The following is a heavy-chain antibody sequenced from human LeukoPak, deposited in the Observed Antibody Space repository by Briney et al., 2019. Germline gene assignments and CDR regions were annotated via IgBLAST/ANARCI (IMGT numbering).Heavy chain of an antibody. CDR3: ARGWGFGSGTYYRAFDY. CDR1: GGSISGHY. Sequence: SETLSLTCTVSGGSISGHYWSWIRQHPGKGLEWIGYIYYSGSIHYNPSLTSRVTISIGASKNQFSLKLSSVTAADTAVYYCARGWGFGSGTYYRAFDYWGQGTLVTVSS. CDR2: IYYSGSI. J-gene: IGHJ4*02. V-gene: IGHV4-59*06. D-gene: IGHD3-10*01.